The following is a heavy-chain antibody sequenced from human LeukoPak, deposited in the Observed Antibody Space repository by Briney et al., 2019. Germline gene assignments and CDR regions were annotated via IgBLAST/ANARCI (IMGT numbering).Heavy chain of an antibody. J-gene: IGHJ4*02. CDR1: GGTFINYA. D-gene: IGHD3-3*01. Sequence: SVKVSCKDSGGTFINYAISWVRQAPGQGLEWMGGIITNYGTTNYAQKYQGRVTITADESTTTVYMELSSLRSEDTAVYYCARPRTYYDFWRGYPPFDYWGQGTLVTVSS. CDR2: IITNYGTT. CDR3: ARPRTYYDFWRGYPPFDY. V-gene: IGHV1-69*01.